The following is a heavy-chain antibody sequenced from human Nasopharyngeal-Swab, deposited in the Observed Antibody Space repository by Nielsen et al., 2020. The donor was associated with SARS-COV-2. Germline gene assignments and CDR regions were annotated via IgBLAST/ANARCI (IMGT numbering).Heavy chain of an antibody. CDR1: GFTFSSYS. CDR3: AKMEGVLRFLEWLHKNYYFDY. J-gene: IGHJ4*02. Sequence: GGSLRLSCAASGFTFSSYSMNWVRQAPGKGLEWVSYISSSSSTIYYADSVKGRFTISRDNAKNSLYLQMNSLRAEDTVVYYCAKMEGVLRFLEWLHKNYYFDYWGQGTLVTVSS. V-gene: IGHV3-48*04. CDR2: ISSSSSTI. D-gene: IGHD3-3*01.